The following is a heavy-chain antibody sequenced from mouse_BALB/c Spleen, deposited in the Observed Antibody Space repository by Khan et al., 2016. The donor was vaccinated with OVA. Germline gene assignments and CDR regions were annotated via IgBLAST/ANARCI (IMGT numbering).Heavy chain of an antibody. Sequence: QVQLKQSGPELKKPGETVKISCKASGYTFTNYGMNWVKQAPGKGLKWMGWINTYPGEPTYADDFKGRFVFSLETSASTAYLQISNLKNEDMTTXFCARISSYWYSDVWGAGTTVTVSS. D-gene: IGHD6-2*01. CDR1: GYTFTNYG. J-gene: IGHJ1*01. CDR3: ARISSYWYSDV. CDR2: INTYPGEP. V-gene: IGHV9-1*02.